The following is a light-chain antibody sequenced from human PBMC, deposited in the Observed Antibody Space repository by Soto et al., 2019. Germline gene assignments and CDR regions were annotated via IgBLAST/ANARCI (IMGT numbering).Light chain of an antibody. Sequence: EIVLTQSPSILSVSPGERAILSCRASQSISRSLAWYQQKPGQAPRLLIYDASNRATGIPARFSGSGSGTDFTLTISSLEPEDFAVYYCQQRGNWPSFGGGTKVDIK. J-gene: IGKJ4*01. CDR1: QSISRS. V-gene: IGKV3-11*01. CDR2: DAS. CDR3: QQRGNWPS.